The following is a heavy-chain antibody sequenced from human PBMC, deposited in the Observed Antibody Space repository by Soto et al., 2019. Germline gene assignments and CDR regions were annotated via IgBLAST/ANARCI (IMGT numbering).Heavy chain of an antibody. Sequence: SETLSLTCAVYGGSFSGYYWSWIRQPPGKGLEWIGEINHSGSTNYNPSLKSRVTISVDTSKNQFSLKLSSVTAADTAVYYCARQTGTTYYYYGMDVWGQGTTVPVS. CDR3: ARQTGTTYYYYGMDV. CDR2: INHSGST. CDR1: GGSFSGYY. D-gene: IGHD1-7*01. J-gene: IGHJ6*02. V-gene: IGHV4-34*01.